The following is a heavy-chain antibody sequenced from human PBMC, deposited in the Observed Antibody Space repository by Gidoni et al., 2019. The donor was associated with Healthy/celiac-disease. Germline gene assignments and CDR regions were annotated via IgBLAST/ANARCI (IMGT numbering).Heavy chain of an antibody. J-gene: IGHJ6*03. Sequence: EVQLVESGGGLVKPGWSLRLSCAASGFTFSSYSMNWVRQAPGKGLEWVSSISSSSSYIYYADSVKGRFTISRDNAKNSLYLQMNSLRAEDTAVYYCARGRHPGYMDVWGKGTTVTVSS. V-gene: IGHV3-21*01. CDR3: ARGRHPGYMDV. CDR1: GFTFSSYS. CDR2: ISSSSSYI.